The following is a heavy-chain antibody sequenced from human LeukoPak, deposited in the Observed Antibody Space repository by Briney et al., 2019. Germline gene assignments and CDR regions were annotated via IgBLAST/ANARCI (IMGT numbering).Heavy chain of an antibody. CDR3: ARDGEGPHYYGSGSLDY. J-gene: IGHJ4*02. CDR2: ISPNSGGT. CDR1: GYTFTGYY. D-gene: IGHD3-10*01. V-gene: IGHV1-2*02. Sequence: GASVKVSCKASGYTFTGYYMHWVRQAPGQGLEWMGWISPNSGGTNYAQKFQGRVTMTRDTSISTAYMELSRLRSDDTAVYYCARDGEGPHYYGSGSLDYWGQGTLVTVSS.